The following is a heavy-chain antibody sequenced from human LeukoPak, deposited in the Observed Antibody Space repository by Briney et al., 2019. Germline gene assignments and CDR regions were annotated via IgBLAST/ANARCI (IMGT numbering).Heavy chain of an antibody. D-gene: IGHD3-10*01. CDR2: FKGKTDGGTT. Sequence: GGSLRLSCAASGFTFSNAWMSWVRQAPGKGLEWVGRFKGKTDGGTTDYAAPVKGRFTISRDDSKNTLYLQMNSLKTEDTAVYYCTTVVTMVRGARHYFDYWGQGTLVSVSS. CDR1: GFTFSNAW. J-gene: IGHJ4*02. CDR3: TTVVTMVRGARHYFDY. V-gene: IGHV3-15*01.